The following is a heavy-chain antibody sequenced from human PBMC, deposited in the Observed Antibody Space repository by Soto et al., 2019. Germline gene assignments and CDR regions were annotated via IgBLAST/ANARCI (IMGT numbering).Heavy chain of an antibody. CDR3: ATGNIDFWSGYKYFYYGMDV. CDR1: GGSVRRSNYY. CDR2: TRDGVNT. D-gene: IGHD3-3*01. J-gene: IGHJ6*02. V-gene: IGHV4-39*02. Sequence: DTLSLTCTVSGGSVRRSNYYWAWIRQPPGQGLEWTGSTRDGVNTYYNPSHKSRLTLPINTSNIHISLRLSSVTATDTAIYYGATGNIDFWSGYKYFYYGMDVWGQGTTVTVSS.